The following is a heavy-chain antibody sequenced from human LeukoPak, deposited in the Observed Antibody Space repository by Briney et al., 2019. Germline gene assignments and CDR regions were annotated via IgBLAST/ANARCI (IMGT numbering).Heavy chain of an antibody. CDR3: ARDSTWGHQLLPEAFDI. J-gene: IGHJ3*02. V-gene: IGHV4-4*07. CDR2: IYTSGST. CDR1: GASISSYY. Sequence: PSETLSLTCTVSGASISSYYWSWIRQPAGKGLEWIGRIYTSGSTNYNPSLKSRVTMSVDTSKNQFSLKLSSVTAADTAVYYCARDSTWGHQLLPEAFDIWGQGTMVTVSS. D-gene: IGHD2-2*01.